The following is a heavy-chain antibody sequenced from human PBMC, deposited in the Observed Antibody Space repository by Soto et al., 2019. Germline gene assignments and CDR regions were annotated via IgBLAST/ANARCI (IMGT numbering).Heavy chain of an antibody. D-gene: IGHD5-12*01. Sequence: GSLRLSCAAPGFTFSSYAMSWVRQAPGKGLEWVSAISGSGGSTYYADSVKGRFTISRDNSKNTLYLQMNSLRAEDTAVYYCAKLPSGYDYFDPWGQGTLVTVS. CDR3: AKLPSGYDYFDP. CDR2: ISGSGGST. CDR1: GFTFSSYA. V-gene: IGHV3-23*01. J-gene: IGHJ5*02.